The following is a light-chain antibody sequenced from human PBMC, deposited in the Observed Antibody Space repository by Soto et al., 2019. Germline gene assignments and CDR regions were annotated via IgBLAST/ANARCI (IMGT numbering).Light chain of an antibody. J-gene: IGKJ4*01. V-gene: IGKV3-11*01. CDR1: QSVSTD. Sequence: EIVLTQSPATLSLSPGERATLSCRASQSVSTDLAWYRQKPGQAPRLLIYDASNRASGIPARFSGSGSGTDFTLTISSLEPEDVAVYYCQQRGTFGGGTKVEIK. CDR2: DAS. CDR3: QQRGT.